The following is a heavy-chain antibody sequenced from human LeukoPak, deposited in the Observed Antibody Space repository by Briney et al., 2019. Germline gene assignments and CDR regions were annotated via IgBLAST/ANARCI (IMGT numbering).Heavy chain of an antibody. Sequence: GESLKISCKGSGYSFSTYWIGWVRQMPGKGLEWMGIIFPSDSDTRYSPSFQGQVTISADKSISTAYLQWSSLKASDTAMYYCARLRRYSSSWYGDYWGQGTLVTVSS. CDR3: ARLRRYSSSWYGDY. J-gene: IGHJ4*02. V-gene: IGHV5-51*01. CDR1: GYSFSTYW. CDR2: IFPSDSDT. D-gene: IGHD6-13*01.